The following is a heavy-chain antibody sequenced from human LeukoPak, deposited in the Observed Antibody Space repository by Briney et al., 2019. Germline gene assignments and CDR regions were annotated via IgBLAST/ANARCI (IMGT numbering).Heavy chain of an antibody. D-gene: IGHD3-22*01. CDR2: ISAYNGNT. CDR3: ATVWDSSGYPAFDY. CDR1: GYTFTSYG. Sequence: ASVKVSCKASGYTFTSYGISWVRQAPGQGLEWMGWISAYNGNTDYAQKLQGRVTMTTDTSTSTAYMELRSLRSDDTAVYYCATVWDSSGYPAFDYWGQGTLVTVSS. V-gene: IGHV1-18*01. J-gene: IGHJ4*02.